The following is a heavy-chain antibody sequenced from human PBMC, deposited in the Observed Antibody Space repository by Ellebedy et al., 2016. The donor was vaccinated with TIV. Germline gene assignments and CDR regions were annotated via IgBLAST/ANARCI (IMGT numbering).Heavy chain of an antibody. CDR3: ARDGVPAAGYYYYYGMDV. D-gene: IGHD2-2*01. V-gene: IGHV1-2*02. J-gene: IGHJ6*02. CDR2: INPNSGGT. CDR1: GYTFTGYY. Sequence: ASVKVSCXASGYTFTGYYMHWVRQAPGQGLEWMGWINPNSGGTNYAQKFQGRVTMTRDTSISTAYMELSRLRSDDTAVYYCARDGVPAAGYYYYYGMDVWGQGTTVTVSS.